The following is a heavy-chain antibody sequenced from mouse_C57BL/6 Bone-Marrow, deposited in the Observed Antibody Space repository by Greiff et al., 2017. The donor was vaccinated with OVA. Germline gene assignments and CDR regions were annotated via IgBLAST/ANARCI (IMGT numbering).Heavy chain of an antibody. CDR2: ISSGSSTI. Sequence: VQLQQSGGGLVKPGGSLKLSCAASGFTFSDYGMHWVRQAPETGLEWVAYISSGSSTIYYADTVKGRFTISRDNAKNTLFLQMTRLRSEDTAMYYCARINYWYFDVWGTGTTVTVSS. V-gene: IGHV5-17*01. CDR3: ARINYWYFDV. CDR1: GFTFSDYG. J-gene: IGHJ1*03.